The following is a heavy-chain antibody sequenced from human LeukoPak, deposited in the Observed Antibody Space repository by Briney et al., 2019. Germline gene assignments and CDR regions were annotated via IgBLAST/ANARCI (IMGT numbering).Heavy chain of an antibody. V-gene: IGHV3-74*03. CDR1: GFTFSNYW. CDR2: INRDGSTT. CDR3: ARDKKSGESSEIDY. Sequence: GGSLRLSCAASGFTFSNYWVHWVRQAPGKGLVWVSRINRDGSTTKYADSVKGRLTVSRDNAKNTLNLQMNSLRAEDTAVYYCARDKKSGESSEIDYWGQGTLVTVSS. D-gene: IGHD3-10*01. J-gene: IGHJ4*02.